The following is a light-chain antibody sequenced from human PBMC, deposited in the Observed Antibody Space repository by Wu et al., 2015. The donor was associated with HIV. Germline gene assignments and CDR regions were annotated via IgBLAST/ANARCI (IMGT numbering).Light chain of an antibody. CDR1: QNIASG. Sequence: EIVLTQSPDTLSLSPGETATLSCWASQNIASGLAWYQQRAGQAPRLLIYDASNRATGIPARFSGSGSGTDFTLTISRLEPEDFAVYYCQQYGSSPITFGQGTRLEIK. J-gene: IGKJ5*01. CDR2: DAS. CDR3: QQYGSSPIT. V-gene: IGKV3-20*01.